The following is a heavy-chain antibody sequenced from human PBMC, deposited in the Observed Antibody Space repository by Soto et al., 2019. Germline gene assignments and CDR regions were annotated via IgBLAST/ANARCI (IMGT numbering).Heavy chain of an antibody. J-gene: IGHJ4*02. CDR3: VKGGYHYFDY. D-gene: IGHD5-12*01. Sequence: PGGSLRLSCAASGFTFSDHYMDWVRQAPGKGLEWVGRTRNKANSYTTEYAASVKGRFTISRDDSKNSLYLQMNSLRAEDTAVYYCVKGGYHYFDYWGQGTLVTVSS. V-gene: IGHV3-72*01. CDR1: GFTFSDHY. CDR2: TRNKANSYTT.